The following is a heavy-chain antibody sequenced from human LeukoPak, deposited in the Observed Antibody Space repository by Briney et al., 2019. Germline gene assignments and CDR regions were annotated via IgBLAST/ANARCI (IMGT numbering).Heavy chain of an antibody. Sequence: AASVKVSCKASGFSFPSYGISWVRQAPGQGLEWIGWITAYDGDTNYAEKFQGRVTMATDTSTSTASMELWSLRSDDTAVYYCARDWQLPSGPDVFDIWGQGAVVTVSS. CDR2: ITAYDGDT. J-gene: IGHJ3*02. CDR1: GFSFPSYG. D-gene: IGHD1-1*01. V-gene: IGHV1-18*01. CDR3: ARDWQLPSGPDVFDI.